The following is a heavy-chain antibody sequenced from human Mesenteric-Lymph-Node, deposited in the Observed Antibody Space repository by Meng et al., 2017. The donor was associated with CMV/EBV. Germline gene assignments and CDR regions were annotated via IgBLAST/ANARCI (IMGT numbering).Heavy chain of an antibody. CDR3: AKRAPDFVNGYELDS. J-gene: IGHJ4*02. V-gene: IGHV3-30*18. D-gene: IGHD5-12*01. Sequence: SGFTFSDYGMHWVRQAPGKGLEWVAFILHSGSYKTYGDSVRGRFTISRDNSKNTLYLQMNSLRREDTALYYCAKRAPDFVNGYELDSWGQGTLVTVSS. CDR1: GFTFSDYG. CDR2: ILHSGSYK.